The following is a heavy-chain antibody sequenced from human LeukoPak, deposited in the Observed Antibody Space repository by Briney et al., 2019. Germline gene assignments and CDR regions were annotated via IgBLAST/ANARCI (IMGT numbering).Heavy chain of an antibody. CDR2: IYYSGST. D-gene: IGHD3-10*01. Sequence: SETLSLTCTVSGGSISSYYWSWIRQPPGKGLEWVGYIYYSGSTNYNPSLKSRATISVDTSKNQFSLKLSSVTAADTAVYYCARRNQVYYDAFDIWGQGTMVTVSS. J-gene: IGHJ3*02. V-gene: IGHV4-59*01. CDR3: ARRNQVYYDAFDI. CDR1: GGSISSYY.